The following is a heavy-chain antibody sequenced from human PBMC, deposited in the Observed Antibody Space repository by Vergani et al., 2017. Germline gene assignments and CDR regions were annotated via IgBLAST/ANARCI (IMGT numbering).Heavy chain of an antibody. V-gene: IGHV4-59*01. D-gene: IGHD4-23*01. Sequence: QVQLQESGPGLVKPSETLSLTCTVSGGSISSYYWSWIRQPPGKGLEWIGYIYYSGSTNYNPSLNSRVTISVDTSKNQFSLKLSSVTAADTAVYYCARVHGGGWVPAFDIWGQGTMVTVSS. CDR2: IYYSGST. CDR1: GGSISSYY. CDR3: ARVHGGGWVPAFDI. J-gene: IGHJ3*02.